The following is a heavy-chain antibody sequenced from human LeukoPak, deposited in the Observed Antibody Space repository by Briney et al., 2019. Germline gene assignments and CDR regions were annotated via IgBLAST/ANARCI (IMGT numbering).Heavy chain of an antibody. CDR2: INPNSGGT. Sequence: ASVKVSCKASGYTFTGYYMHWVRQAPGQGLEWMGWINPNSGGTNYAQKFQGRVTMTRDTSISTAYMELSRLRSDDTAVYYCARDRSIAARLVPYYFDYWGQGTLVTVSS. CDR1: GYTFTGYY. V-gene: IGHV1-2*02. J-gene: IGHJ4*02. D-gene: IGHD6-6*01. CDR3: ARDRSIAARLVPYYFDY.